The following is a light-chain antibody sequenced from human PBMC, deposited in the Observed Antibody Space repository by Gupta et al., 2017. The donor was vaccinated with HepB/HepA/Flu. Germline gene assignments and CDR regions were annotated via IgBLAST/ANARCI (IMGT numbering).Light chain of an antibody. CDR2: LAS. V-gene: IGKV2-28*01. Sequence: EIVLTQSPLSLPVSPGEPASMSCRSNQSLRHSNGDTYLDWYLQKPGQSPHLLIFLASSRASGVPDRFSGFGSATEFTLKIIRVDAEDVGIYYCMQALQTPLTFGGGTKVDIK. CDR3: MQALQTPLT. J-gene: IGKJ4*01. CDR1: QSLRHSNGDTY.